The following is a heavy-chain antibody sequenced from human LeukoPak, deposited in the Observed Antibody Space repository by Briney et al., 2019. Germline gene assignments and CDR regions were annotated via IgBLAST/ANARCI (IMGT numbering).Heavy chain of an antibody. Sequence: SVKVSCKASGYTFTSYAISWVRQAPGQGLEWMGGIIPIFGTANYAQKFQGRVTITTDESTSTAYMELSSLRSEDTAVYYCARAGGGVYDYVWGSYRYFDYWGQGTLVTVSS. V-gene: IGHV1-69*05. J-gene: IGHJ4*02. CDR1: GYTFTSYA. D-gene: IGHD3-16*02. CDR2: IIPIFGTA. CDR3: ARAGGGVYDYVWGSYRYFDY.